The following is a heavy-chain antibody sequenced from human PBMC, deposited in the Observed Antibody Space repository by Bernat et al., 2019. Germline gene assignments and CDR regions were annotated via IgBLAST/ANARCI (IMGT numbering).Heavy chain of an antibody. CDR1: GGSISSSSYY. CDR2: IYYSGST. CDR3: ARDLKIAAADYDY. J-gene: IGHJ4*02. V-gene: IGHV4-39*02. Sequence: QLQLQESGPGLVKPSETLSLTCTVSGGSISSSSYYWGWIRQPPGKGLEWIGSIYYSGSTYYNPSLKSRVTISVDTSKNQFSLKLSSVTAADTAVYYCARDLKIAAADYDYWGQGTLVTVSS. D-gene: IGHD6-13*01.